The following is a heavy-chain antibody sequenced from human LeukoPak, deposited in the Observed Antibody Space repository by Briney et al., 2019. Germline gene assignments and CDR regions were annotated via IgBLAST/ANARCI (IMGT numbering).Heavy chain of an antibody. CDR2: ISSNGARI. D-gene: IGHD3-16*01. CDR3: ATAPTSARWGMARYFDY. Sequence: GGSLRLSCAASGFTFSSYAMHWVRQAPGKGLEYISAISSNGARIHYANSVQGRFTISRDNSKNTLYLQLGSLRAEDMAVYYCATAPTSARWGMARYFDYWGQGTLVTVSS. J-gene: IGHJ4*02. V-gene: IGHV3-64*01. CDR1: GFTFSSYA.